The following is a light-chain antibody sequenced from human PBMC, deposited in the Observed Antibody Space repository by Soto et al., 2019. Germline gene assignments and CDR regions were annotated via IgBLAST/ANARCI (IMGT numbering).Light chain of an antibody. V-gene: IGKV3D-20*02. J-gene: IGKJ3*01. CDR2: GAS. Sequence: EIVLTQSPGTLSLSPGERATLSCRASQSVSSSYLAWYQQKPGQAPRLLIYGASSRATGIPDRFSGSGSGTDFTLTISRLEPEDFAVYYCQQRSNWRPEVTFGPGTKVDIK. CDR1: QSVSSSY. CDR3: QQRSNWRPEVT.